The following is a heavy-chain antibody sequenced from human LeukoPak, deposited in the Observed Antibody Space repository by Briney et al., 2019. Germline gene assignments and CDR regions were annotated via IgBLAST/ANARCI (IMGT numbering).Heavy chain of an antibody. V-gene: IGHV3-33*06. D-gene: IGHD3-22*01. Sequence: GGSLRLSCAAPGFTFSSYGMHWVRQAPGKGLEWGAVIWYDGSNNYYADSVKGRFTISRDNSKNTLYLQMNSLRAEETAVYYCAKEDYYYDSSGYLYYFDYWGQGTLVTVSS. J-gene: IGHJ4*02. CDR3: AKEDYYYDSSGYLYYFDY. CDR1: GFTFSSYG. CDR2: IWYDGSNN.